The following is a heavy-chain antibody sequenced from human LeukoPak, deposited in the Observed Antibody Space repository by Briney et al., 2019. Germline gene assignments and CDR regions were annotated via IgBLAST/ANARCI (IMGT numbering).Heavy chain of an antibody. D-gene: IGHD2-2*01. J-gene: IGHJ5*02. CDR1: GYTFTNYA. Sequence: GASVKVSCKASGYTFTNYAISWVRQAPGQGLEWMGGIIPMFGSADYAQKFQGRVTITADESTSTAYMELSSLRTEDTAVYYCARELVVITAAIIGHWFDPWGQGTLVTVSS. CDR2: IIPMFGSA. V-gene: IGHV1-69*13. CDR3: ARELVVITAAIIGHWFDP.